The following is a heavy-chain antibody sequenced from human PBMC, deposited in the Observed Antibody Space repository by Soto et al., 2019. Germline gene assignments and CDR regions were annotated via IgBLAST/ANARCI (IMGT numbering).Heavy chain of an antibody. D-gene: IGHD3-3*01. J-gene: IGHJ6*02. CDR1: GDSVSSNSAA. V-gene: IGHV6-1*01. CDR2: TYYRSKWYN. Sequence: SQTLSLTCAISGDSVSSNSAAWKVIRQCPSRGLEWLGRTYYRSKWYNDYAVPVKSRITINPDTSKNQFSLQLNSVTPEDTAVYYCARGGLIDYDFWSGYPPQDYYGMDVWGQGTTVTVSS. CDR3: ARGGLIDYDFWSGYPPQDYYGMDV.